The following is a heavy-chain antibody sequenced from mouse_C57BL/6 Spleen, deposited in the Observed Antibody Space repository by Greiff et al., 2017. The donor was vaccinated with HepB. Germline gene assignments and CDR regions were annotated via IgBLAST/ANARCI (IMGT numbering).Heavy chain of an antibody. V-gene: IGHV5-17*01. J-gene: IGHJ3*01. D-gene: IGHD1-1*01. Sequence: EVQRVESGGGLVKPGGSLKLSCAASGFTFSDYGMHWVRQAPEKGLEWVAYISSGSSTIYYADTVKGRFTISRDNAKNTLFLQMTSLRSEDTAMYYCAPDSVVAPFAYWGQGTLVTVSA. CDR3: APDSVVAPFAY. CDR2: ISSGSSTI. CDR1: GFTFSDYG.